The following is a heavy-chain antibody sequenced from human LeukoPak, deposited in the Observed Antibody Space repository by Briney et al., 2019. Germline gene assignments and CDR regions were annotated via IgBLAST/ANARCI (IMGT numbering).Heavy chain of an antibody. D-gene: IGHD3-10*01. Sequence: KPSETLSLTCTVSGGSISSSSYYWGWIRQPPGKGLEWIGSICYSGSTYYNPSLKSRVTISVDTSKNQFSLKLSSVTAADTAVYYCARDPYLVRGATYYYYYMDVWGKGTTVTVSS. CDR2: ICYSGST. CDR1: GGSISSSSYY. J-gene: IGHJ6*03. CDR3: ARDPYLVRGATYYYYYMDV. V-gene: IGHV4-39*02.